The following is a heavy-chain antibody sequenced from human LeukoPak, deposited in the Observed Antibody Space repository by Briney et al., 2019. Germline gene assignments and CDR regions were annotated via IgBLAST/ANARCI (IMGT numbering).Heavy chain of an antibody. Sequence: SETLSLTCTVSGYSISSGYYWGWIRQPPGKGLEWIGSIYHSGSTYYNPSLKSRITISVDTSKNQFSLKLSSVTAADTAVYYCARFYYGDYVWPLWYFDLWGRGTLVTVSS. V-gene: IGHV4-38-2*02. D-gene: IGHD4-17*01. CDR2: IYHSGST. CDR3: ARFYYGDYVWPLWYFDL. CDR1: GYSISSGYY. J-gene: IGHJ2*01.